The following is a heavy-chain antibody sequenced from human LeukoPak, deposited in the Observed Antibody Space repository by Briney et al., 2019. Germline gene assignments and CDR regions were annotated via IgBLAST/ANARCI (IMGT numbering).Heavy chain of an antibody. J-gene: IGHJ6*02. Sequence: TSETLSLTCTVSGGSISSYYWSWIRQPPGKGLEWIGYIYYSGSTNYNPSLKSRVTISVDTSKNQFSLKLSSVTAADTAVYYRAREPAVADYGMDVWGQGTTVTVSS. D-gene: IGHD6-19*01. CDR3: AREPAVADYGMDV. V-gene: IGHV4-59*01. CDR2: IYYSGST. CDR1: GGSISSYY.